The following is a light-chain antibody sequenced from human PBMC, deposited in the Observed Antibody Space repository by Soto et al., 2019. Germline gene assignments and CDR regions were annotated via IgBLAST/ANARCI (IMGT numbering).Light chain of an antibody. CDR3: QQRSNWPTWT. CDR2: DAS. J-gene: IGKJ1*01. Sequence: EIVLTQSPATLSLSPGERATLSCRASQCVSSYLAWYQQKPGQAPRHLIYDASNRATGIPARFSGSGSGTDFTLTISSLEPEDFAVHYCQQRSNWPTWTFGQGTKVEIK. CDR1: QCVSSY. V-gene: IGKV3-11*01.